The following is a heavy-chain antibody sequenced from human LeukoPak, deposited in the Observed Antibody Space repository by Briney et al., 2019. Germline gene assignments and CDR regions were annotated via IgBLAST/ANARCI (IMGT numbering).Heavy chain of an antibody. CDR3: AGLPYCSGGSCSHFDY. V-gene: IGHV5-51*04. D-gene: IGHD2-15*01. CDR2: IYHDDSDT. J-gene: IGHJ4*02. CDR1: GYRFTSYW. Sequence: GESLKISCKGSGYRFTSYWIAWVRQMPGKGLEWMGIIYHDDSDTRYSPSFQGQVTMSADKPISTAYLQWSSLKASDTAMYYCAGLPYCSGGSCSHFDYWGQGTLVTVSS.